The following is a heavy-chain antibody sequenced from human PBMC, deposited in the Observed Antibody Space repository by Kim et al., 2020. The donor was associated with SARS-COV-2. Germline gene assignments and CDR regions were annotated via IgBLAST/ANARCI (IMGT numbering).Heavy chain of an antibody. J-gene: IGHJ4*02. CDR2: IFYGGST. D-gene: IGHD3-3*01. V-gene: IGHV4-59*01. CDR1: GGSISSYY. Sequence: SETLSLTCSVSGGSISSYYWSWIRQPPGKGLEWIGYIFYGGSTNYNPSLKSRVTISINTSKKQFSLKLSSVTAADTAVYYCASSRDFGVAGVTPFDYWGQGTLVTVSS. CDR3: ASSRDFGVAGVTPFDY.